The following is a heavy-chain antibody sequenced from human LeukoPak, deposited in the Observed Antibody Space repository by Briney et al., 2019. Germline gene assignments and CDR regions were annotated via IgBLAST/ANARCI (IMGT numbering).Heavy chain of an antibody. Sequence: SETLSLTCTVSGGSISSGGYYWSWIRQHPGKGLERIGFIYYSGSTYYNPSLKSRVTFSVDTSKSQFSLKLSSVNAADTALYYCARAVYDYIWGSYRFDYWGQGTLVTVSS. V-gene: IGHV4-31*03. CDR2: IYYSGST. J-gene: IGHJ4*02. CDR1: GGSISSGGYY. CDR3: ARAVYDYIWGSYRFDY. D-gene: IGHD3-16*02.